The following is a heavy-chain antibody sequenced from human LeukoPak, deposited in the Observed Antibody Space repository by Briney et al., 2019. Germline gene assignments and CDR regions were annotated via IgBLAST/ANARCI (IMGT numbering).Heavy chain of an antibody. CDR3: ARAASTAMTVYYYYMDV. CDR2: IYYSGST. Sequence: PSETLSLTCTVSGGSISSYYWSWIRQPPGKGLEWIGYIYYSGSTNYNPSLKSRVTISVDTSKNQFSLKLRSVTAADTAVYYCARAASTAMTVYYYYMDVWGKGTTVTISS. CDR1: GGSISSYY. D-gene: IGHD5-18*01. V-gene: IGHV4-59*12. J-gene: IGHJ6*03.